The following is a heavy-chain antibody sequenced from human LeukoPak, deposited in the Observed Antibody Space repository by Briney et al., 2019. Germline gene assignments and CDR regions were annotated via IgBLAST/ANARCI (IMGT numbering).Heavy chain of an antibody. Sequence: ASVKVSCKASGYTFTSYGISWVRQAPGQGLEWMGWISAYNGNTNYAQKLQGRVTMTTDTSTSTAYMEQRSLRSDDTAVYYCARGWWYGSGRYYYYGMDVWGQGNTVTVSS. CDR3: ARGWWYGSGRYYYYGMDV. V-gene: IGHV1-18*01. CDR2: ISAYNGNT. D-gene: IGHD3-10*01. CDR1: GYTFTSYG. J-gene: IGHJ6*02.